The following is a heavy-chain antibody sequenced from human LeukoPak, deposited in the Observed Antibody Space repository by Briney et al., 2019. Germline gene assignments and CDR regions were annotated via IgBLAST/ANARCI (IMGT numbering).Heavy chain of an antibody. J-gene: IGHJ5*01. V-gene: IGHV1-2*06. Sequence: GGSVKVSCKASGYTFSDYYMYWLRQAPGEGLEWMGRINPKSGDTNYAQNFQGRVTMTRDTSMNTAYMELSRLRSDDTAVYFCARGYCSEGSCYLVENWFDFWGQGTLVTVSS. CDR1: GYTFSDYY. CDR2: INPKSGDT. CDR3: ARGYCSEGSCYLVENWFDF. D-gene: IGHD2-15*01.